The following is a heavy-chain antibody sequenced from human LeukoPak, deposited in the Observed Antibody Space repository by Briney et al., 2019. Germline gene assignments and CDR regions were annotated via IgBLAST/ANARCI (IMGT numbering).Heavy chain of an antibody. J-gene: IGHJ2*01. CDR1: GGSISSYY. V-gene: IGHV4-4*07. D-gene: IGHD2-2*01. Sequence: SETLSLTCTASGGSISSYYWSWIRQPAGKGLEWIGRIYTSGSTNYNPSLKSRVTMSVDTSKNQFSLKLSSVTAADTAVYYCARGDCSSTSCWRYFDLWGRGTLVTVSS. CDR3: ARGDCSSTSCWRYFDL. CDR2: IYTSGST.